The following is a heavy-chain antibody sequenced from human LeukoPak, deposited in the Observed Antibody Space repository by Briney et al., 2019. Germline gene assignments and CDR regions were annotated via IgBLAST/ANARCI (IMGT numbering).Heavy chain of an antibody. V-gene: IGHV4-34*01. Sequence: SETPSLTCAVYGGSFSGYYWSWIRQPPGKGLEWIGEINHSGSTNYNPSLKSRVTISVDTSKNQFSLKLSSVTAADTAVYYCARSRRGGTNWFDPWGQGTLVTVSS. CDR1: GGSFSGYY. CDR3: ARSRRGGTNWFDP. J-gene: IGHJ5*02. CDR2: INHSGST. D-gene: IGHD3-16*01.